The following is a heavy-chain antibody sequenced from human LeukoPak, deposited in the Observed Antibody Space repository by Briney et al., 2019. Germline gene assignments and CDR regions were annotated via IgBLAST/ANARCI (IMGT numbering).Heavy chain of an antibody. D-gene: IGHD3-3*01. J-gene: IGHJ4*02. Sequence: GGSLRLSCAASGFTVSSNYMSWVRQAPGKGLEWVSVIYSGGSTYYADSVKGRFTISRDNAKNSLYLQMNSLRAEDTAVYYCAREDDFWSGYLDYWGQGTLVTVSS. CDR2: IYSGGST. CDR1: GFTVSSNY. V-gene: IGHV3-53*01. CDR3: AREDDFWSGYLDY.